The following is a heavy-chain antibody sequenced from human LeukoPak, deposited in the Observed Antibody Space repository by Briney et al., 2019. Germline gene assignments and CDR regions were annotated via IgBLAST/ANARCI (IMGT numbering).Heavy chain of an antibody. Sequence: GGSLRLSCAASGFTFSSYWMSWVRQAPGKGLEWVANIKQDGSEKYYVDSMKGRFAISRDNAKNSLYLQMNSPRAEDTAVYYCAREQSEYSGSYQDYWGQGTLVTVSS. CDR1: GFTFSSYW. D-gene: IGHD1-26*01. V-gene: IGHV3-7*01. J-gene: IGHJ4*02. CDR3: AREQSEYSGSYQDY. CDR2: IKQDGSEK.